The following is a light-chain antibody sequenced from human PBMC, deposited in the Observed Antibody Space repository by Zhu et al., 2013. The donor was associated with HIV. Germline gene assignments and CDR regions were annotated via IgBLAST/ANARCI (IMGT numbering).Light chain of an antibody. CDR1: QSISSY. Sequence: DIQMTQSPSSLSASVGDRVTITCRASQSISSYLNWYQQKPGEAPKLVIYAASSLQSGVPSRFSGSGSGTEFTLTINNLQPEDSATYYCLQHTNYPISFGGGTTVEIK. CDR2: AAS. V-gene: IGKV1-17*02. CDR3: LQHTNYPIS. J-gene: IGKJ4*01.